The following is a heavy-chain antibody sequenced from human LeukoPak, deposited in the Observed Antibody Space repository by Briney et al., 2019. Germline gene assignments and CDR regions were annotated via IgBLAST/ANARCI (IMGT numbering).Heavy chain of an antibody. D-gene: IGHD1-1*01. J-gene: IGHJ3*02. CDR2: FEPEEGEHGET. V-gene: IGHV1-24*01. CDR1: GYSLSDLS. CDR3: ATDRLEIYSFHI. Sequence: ASVKVSCRVSGYSLSDLSIHWVRHVGGKGLEWMGGFEPEEGEHGETIFAQNFEDRFTLTEDTAADTAYMELASLTSEDTAVYYCATDRLEIYSFHIWGQGTMVTVSS.